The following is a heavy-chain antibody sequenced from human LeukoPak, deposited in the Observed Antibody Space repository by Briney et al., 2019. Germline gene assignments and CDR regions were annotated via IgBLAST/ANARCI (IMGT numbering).Heavy chain of an antibody. D-gene: IGHD6-13*01. CDR3: ARGVGSFVDY. Sequence: SETLSLTCTVSGGSISGYYWNWIRQPPGKGLEWIGYIYYSGNTNYNPSLKSRVTISLDTSKNQFSLKLSSVTAADTAVYFCARGVGSFVDYWGQGTLVTVSS. CDR2: IYYSGNT. CDR1: GGSISGYY. J-gene: IGHJ4*02. V-gene: IGHV4-59*01.